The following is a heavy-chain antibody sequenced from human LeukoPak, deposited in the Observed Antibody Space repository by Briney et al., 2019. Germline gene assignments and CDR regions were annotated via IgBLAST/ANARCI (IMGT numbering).Heavy chain of an antibody. V-gene: IGHV4-38-2*02. CDR3: ARVGEKIDY. CDR2: IYHSGST. Sequence: SETLSLTCTVSGYAITSGYYWGWIRQPPGRGLEWIGSIYHSGSTYYNPSLKSRVTISVDTSKKQFSLNLSSVTAADTAVYYCARVGEKIDYWGQGTLVTVSS. J-gene: IGHJ4*02. D-gene: IGHD3-10*01. CDR1: GYAITSGYY.